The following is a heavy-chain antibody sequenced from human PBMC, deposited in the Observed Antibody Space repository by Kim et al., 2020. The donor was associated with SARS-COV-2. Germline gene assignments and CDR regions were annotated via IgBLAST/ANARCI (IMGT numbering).Heavy chain of an antibody. CDR3: ARDSPYGGNAPFDY. V-gene: IGHV3-11*06. D-gene: IGHD4-17*01. J-gene: IGHJ4*02. Sequence: ADSVKGRFTISRDNAKNSLYLQMNSLRAEDTAVYYCARDSPYGGNAPFDYWGQGTLVTVSS.